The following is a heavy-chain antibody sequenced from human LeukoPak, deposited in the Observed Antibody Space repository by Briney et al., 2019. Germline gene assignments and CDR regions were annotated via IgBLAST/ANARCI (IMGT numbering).Heavy chain of an antibody. D-gene: IGHD6-19*01. Sequence: GGTLRLSCAASGFTFSSYGMSWVRQAPGKGLEWVSAISGSGGSAYYADSVKGRFTISRDNSKNTLYLQMNGLRAEDTAVYYCAKDGSSGWYFLHYWGQGTLVTVSS. CDR1: GFTFSSYG. CDR3: AKDGSSGWYFLHY. V-gene: IGHV3-23*01. J-gene: IGHJ4*02. CDR2: ISGSGGSA.